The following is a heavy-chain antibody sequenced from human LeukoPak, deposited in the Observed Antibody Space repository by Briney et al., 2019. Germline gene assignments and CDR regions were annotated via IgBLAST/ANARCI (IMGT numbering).Heavy chain of an antibody. CDR2: ISSSSSTI. CDR3: TRDRTTVTTDPFDY. CDR1: GFTFSSYS. V-gene: IGHV3-48*01. J-gene: IGHJ4*02. Sequence: GGSLRLSCAASGFTFSSYSMNWVRQAPGKGLEWVSYISSSSSTIYYADSVKGRFTISRDNAKNSLYLQMNSLRAEDTAVYYCTRDRTTVTTDPFDYWGQGTLVTVSS. D-gene: IGHD4-11*01.